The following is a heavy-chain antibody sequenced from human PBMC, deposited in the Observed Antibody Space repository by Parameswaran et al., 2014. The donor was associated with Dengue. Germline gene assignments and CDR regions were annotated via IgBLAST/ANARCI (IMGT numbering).Heavy chain of an antibody. D-gene: IGHD1-20*01. CDR3: ARDITGTDY. J-gene: IGHJ4*02. CDR2: INPNSGGT. Sequence: WVRQAPGQGLEWMGWINPNSGGTNYAQKFQGRVTMTRDTSISTAYMELSRLRSDDTAVYYCARDITGTDYWGQGTLVTVSS. V-gene: IGHV1-2*02.